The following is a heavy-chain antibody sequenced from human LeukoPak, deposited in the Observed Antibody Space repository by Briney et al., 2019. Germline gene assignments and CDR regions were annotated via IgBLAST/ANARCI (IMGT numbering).Heavy chain of an antibody. V-gene: IGHV4-59*01. CDR3: ARGRDQTDYDFWSGYYFPGILDY. Sequence: SETLSLTCTVSGGSISSYYWSWIRQPPGKGLEWIGYIYYSGSTNYNPSLKSRVTISVDTSKNQFSLKLSSVTAADTAVYSFARGRDQTDYDFWSGYYFPGILDYWGQGTLVTVSS. CDR2: IYYSGST. J-gene: IGHJ4*02. D-gene: IGHD3-3*01. CDR1: GGSISSYY.